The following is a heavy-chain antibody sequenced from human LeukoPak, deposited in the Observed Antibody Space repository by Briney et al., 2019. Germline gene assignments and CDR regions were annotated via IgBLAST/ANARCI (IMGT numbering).Heavy chain of an antibody. D-gene: IGHD3-16*01. J-gene: IGHJ3*02. CDR2: MTSGGSTI. Sequence: GGSLRLSCAASGFTFSSYEMNWVRQAPGKGLEGVAYMTSGGSTIYYADSVKGRFTISRENAKNSLYLQMNSLRAGDTAVYYCARASFYASNAFDIWGQGTMVTVSS. CDR3: ARASFYASNAFDI. CDR1: GFTFSSYE. V-gene: IGHV3-48*03.